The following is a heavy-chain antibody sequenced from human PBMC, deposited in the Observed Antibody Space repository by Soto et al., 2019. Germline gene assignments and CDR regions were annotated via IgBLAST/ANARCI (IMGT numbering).Heavy chain of an antibody. CDR1: GGSISSYY. V-gene: IGHV4-59*01. D-gene: IGHD3-10*01. CDR3: ARGDPLLWFGEKVYYGMDV. CDR2: IYYSGST. J-gene: IGHJ6*02. Sequence: QVQLQESGPGLVKPSETLSLTCTVSGGSISSYYWSWIRQPPGQGLEWFGYIYYSGSTNYNPSLKSRVTISVDTSKNQFSLKLSSVTAADTAVYYCARGDPLLWFGEKVYYGMDVWCQGTTVTVSS.